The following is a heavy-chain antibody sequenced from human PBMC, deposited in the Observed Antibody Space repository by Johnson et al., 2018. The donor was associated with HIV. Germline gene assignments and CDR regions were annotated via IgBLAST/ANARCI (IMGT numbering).Heavy chain of an antibody. Sequence: VTLVESGGGLIQPGGSLRLSCVGSGFSVSDNYMNWVRQAPGKGLEWVGRIKSKTDGGTTDYAAPVKGRFTISRDDSKNTLYLQMNSLRAEDTAVYSCARESGWGQDAFDIWGQGTMVIVSS. V-gene: IGHV3-15*01. D-gene: IGHD3-22*01. CDR1: GFSVSDNY. J-gene: IGHJ3*02. CDR2: IKSKTDGGTT. CDR3: ARESGWGQDAFDI.